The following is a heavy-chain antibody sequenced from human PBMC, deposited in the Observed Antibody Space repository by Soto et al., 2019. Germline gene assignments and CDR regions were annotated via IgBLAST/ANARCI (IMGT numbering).Heavy chain of an antibody. Sequence: PGESLKISCKGSGYSFTSYWSGWVRQMPGKGLEWMGIIYPGDSDTRYSPSFQGQVTISADKSISTAYLQWSSLKASDTAMYYCARHEGYYGSPAAGLFDYWGQGTLVTVSS. J-gene: IGHJ4*02. CDR3: ARHEGYYGSPAAGLFDY. D-gene: IGHD3-10*01. CDR2: IYPGDSDT. CDR1: GYSFTSYW. V-gene: IGHV5-51*01.